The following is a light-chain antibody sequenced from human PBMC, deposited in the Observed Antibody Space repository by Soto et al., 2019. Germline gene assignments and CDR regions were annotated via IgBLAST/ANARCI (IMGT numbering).Light chain of an antibody. Sequence: QSVLTQTPSVSGAPGQKITMSCTGSSSNIGAGYDVHWYQQVPEAAPRLLIYADNNRPSGVPDRFSASKSGTSASLAITGLQGEDEANYYCQSYDSNLSGRVFGEGTKLTVL. CDR3: QSYDSNLSGRV. CDR1: SSNIGAGYD. V-gene: IGLV1-40*01. J-gene: IGLJ3*02. CDR2: ADN.